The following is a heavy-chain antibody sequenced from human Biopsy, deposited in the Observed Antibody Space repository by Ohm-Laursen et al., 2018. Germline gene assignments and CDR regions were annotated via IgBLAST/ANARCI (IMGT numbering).Heavy chain of an antibody. CDR3: ATKLTGYFHH. J-gene: IGHJ1*01. V-gene: IGHV1-69*06. CDR1: GGAFSNYG. CDR2: NIPILGTG. D-gene: IGHD3-9*01. Sequence: SSVKVSCKAPGGAFSNYGVNWVRQAPGQGLEWLGGNIPILGTGNYAQKFQDRVTVAADTSTSTATMELRSLRSDDTAVYYCATKLTGYFHHWGQGTLVIVSS.